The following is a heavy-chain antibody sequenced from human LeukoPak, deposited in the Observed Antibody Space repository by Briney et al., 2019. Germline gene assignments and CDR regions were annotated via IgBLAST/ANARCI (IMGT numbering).Heavy chain of an antibody. J-gene: IGHJ6*03. CDR2: ISWNSGSI. CDR3: AKDAIAAAGRGYYYNYYMDV. Sequence: PGGSLRLSCAASGFTFSSYSMNWVRQAPGKGLEWVSGISWNSGSIGYADSVKGRFTISRDNAKNSLYLQMNSLRAEDTALYYCAKDAIAAAGRGYYYNYYMDVWGKGTTVTISS. D-gene: IGHD6-13*01. V-gene: IGHV3-9*01. CDR1: GFTFSSYS.